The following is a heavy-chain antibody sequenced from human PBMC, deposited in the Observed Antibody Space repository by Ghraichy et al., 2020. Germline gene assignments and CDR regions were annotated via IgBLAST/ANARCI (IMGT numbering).Heavy chain of an antibody. CDR2: IIPIFGTA. D-gene: IGHD6-13*01. Sequence: SVKVSCKASGGTFSSYAISWVRQAPGQGLEWMGGIIPIFGTANYAQKFQGRVTITADESTSTAYMELSSLRSEDTAVYYCARFLSIAAAGKAANDYWGQGTLVTVSS. CDR3: ARFLSIAAAGKAANDY. V-gene: IGHV1-69*13. J-gene: IGHJ4*02. CDR1: GGTFSSYA.